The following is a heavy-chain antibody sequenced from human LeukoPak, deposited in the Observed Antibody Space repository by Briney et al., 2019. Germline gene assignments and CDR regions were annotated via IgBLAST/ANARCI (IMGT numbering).Heavy chain of an antibody. CDR2: IIPILGIA. J-gene: IGHJ3*02. D-gene: IGHD3-22*01. CDR1: GGTFSSYA. Sequence: GASVKVSCKASGGTFSSYAISWVRQAPGQGLEWMGRIIPILGIANYAQKFQGRVTITADKSTSTAYMELSSLRSEDTAVYYCAREHYSDSSGPPGAFDIWGQGTMVTVSS. V-gene: IGHV1-69*04. CDR3: AREHYSDSSGPPGAFDI.